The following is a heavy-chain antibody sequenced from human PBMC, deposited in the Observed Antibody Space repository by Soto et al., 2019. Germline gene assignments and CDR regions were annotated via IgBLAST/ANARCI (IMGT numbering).Heavy chain of an antibody. Sequence: QVKLVQLGAEGKKPGASVKASCQPSGYTFTSYAMHWLRQAPGQRLEGMGWINAGNGNTTYSQQFQGRVTITRDTSASTAYMELSSLRSEDTAVDYCARDLSGLLWFGAIDYWGQGTLVTVSS. CDR2: INAGNGNT. D-gene: IGHD3-10*01. V-gene: IGHV1-3*01. CDR3: ARDLSGLLWFGAIDY. J-gene: IGHJ4*02. CDR1: GYTFTSYA.